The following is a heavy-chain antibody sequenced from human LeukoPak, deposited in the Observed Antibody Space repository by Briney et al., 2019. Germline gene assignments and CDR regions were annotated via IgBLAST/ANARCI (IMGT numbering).Heavy chain of an antibody. J-gene: IGHJ4*02. CDR3: AREDCSNGCRAFDY. CDR1: GGSISFYY. V-gene: IGHV4-59*01. Sequence: KPSETLSLTCTVSGGSISFYYWSWIRQPPGKGLEWIGYIHYTGTANYNPSLQSRVITSVDTPKNQFSLKLNSVTAADTAVYYRAREDCSNGCRAFDYWGQGISVTVSS. D-gene: IGHD6-19*01. CDR2: IHYTGTA.